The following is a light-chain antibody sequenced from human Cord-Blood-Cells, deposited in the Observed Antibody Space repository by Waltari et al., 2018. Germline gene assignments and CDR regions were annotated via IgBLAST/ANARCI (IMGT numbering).Light chain of an antibody. J-gene: IGKJ5*01. CDR2: GAS. V-gene: IGKV3-15*01. CDR3: QQYNNWPPIT. Sequence: EIVMTQSPATLSVSPGERANLPCRASQSVSSNLAWYQQKPGQAPRLPIYGASTRATGIPARFSGSGSGTEFTLTISSLQSEDFAVYYCQQYNNWPPITFGQGTRLEIK. CDR1: QSVSSN.